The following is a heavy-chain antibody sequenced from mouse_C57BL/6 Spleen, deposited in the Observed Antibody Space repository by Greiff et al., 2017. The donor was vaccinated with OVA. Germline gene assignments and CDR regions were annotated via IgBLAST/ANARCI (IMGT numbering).Heavy chain of an antibody. CDR1: GYTFTSYW. V-gene: IGHV1-64*01. J-gene: IGHJ1*03. Sequence: QVQLKQPGAELVKPGASVKLSCKASGYTFTSYWMHWVKQRPGQGLEWIGMIHPNSGSTNYNEKFKSKATLTVDKSSSTAYMQLSSLTSEDSAVYYCASVYYSKDWYFDVWGTGTTVTVSS. CDR3: ASVYYSKDWYFDV. CDR2: IHPNSGST. D-gene: IGHD2-5*01.